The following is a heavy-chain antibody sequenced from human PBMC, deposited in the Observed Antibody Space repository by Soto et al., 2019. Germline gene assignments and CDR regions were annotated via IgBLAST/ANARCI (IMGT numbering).Heavy chain of an antibody. CDR2: IYYSGST. CDR3: ARHGGYYLFDY. J-gene: IGHJ4*02. Sequence: SETLSLTCTVSGGSISSYYWSWIRQPPGKGLEWIGYIYYSGSTNYNPSLKSRVTISVDTSKNQFSLKLSSVTAADTAVYYCARHGGYYLFDYWGQGTPVTVSS. V-gene: IGHV4-59*08. D-gene: IGHD1-26*01. CDR1: GGSISSYY.